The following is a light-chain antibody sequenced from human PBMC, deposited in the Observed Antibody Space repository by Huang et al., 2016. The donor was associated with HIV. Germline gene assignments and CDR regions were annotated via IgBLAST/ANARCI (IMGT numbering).Light chain of an antibody. Sequence: EVVMTQSPGTLSVSLGERATLPCRASQRVGSSLAWYQQKPGQAPRLLIYGASTRATGIPARFSGSGSGTEFTPTISSLQSEDFAVYYCQQYNKWPPGAFGQGTKVEIK. CDR1: QRVGSS. CDR2: GAS. CDR3: QQYNKWPPGA. J-gene: IGKJ1*01. V-gene: IGKV3-15*01.